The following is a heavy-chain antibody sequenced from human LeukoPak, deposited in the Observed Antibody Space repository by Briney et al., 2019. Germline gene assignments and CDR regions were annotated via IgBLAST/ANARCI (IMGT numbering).Heavy chain of an antibody. CDR2: MSAYNGNT. Sequence: ASVSVSCTPSGYTFTSYGISWVRQAPGQGPEWMGWMSAYNGNTNYAQKLQGRVTMTTDTSTSTAYMELRSLRSDDTAVYYCARGEFYYGSGEVDYWGQGTLVTVSS. CDR3: ARGEFYYGSGEVDY. J-gene: IGHJ4*02. V-gene: IGHV1-18*01. D-gene: IGHD3-10*01. CDR1: GYTFTSYG.